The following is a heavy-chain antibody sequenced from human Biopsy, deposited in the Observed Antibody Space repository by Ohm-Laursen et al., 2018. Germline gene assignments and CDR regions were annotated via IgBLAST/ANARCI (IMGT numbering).Heavy chain of an antibody. D-gene: IGHD6-19*01. V-gene: IGHV4-34*01. CDR3: ARGRLRAVARFDY. J-gene: IGHJ4*02. CDR1: GGSFSGYY. Sequence: GTLSLTCAVYGGSFSGYYLSWIRQPPGKGLEWIGEINHSGSTNYNPSLKSRVTISVDTSKNQFSLKLSSVTAADTAVYYCARGRLRAVARFDYWGQGTLVTVSS. CDR2: INHSGST.